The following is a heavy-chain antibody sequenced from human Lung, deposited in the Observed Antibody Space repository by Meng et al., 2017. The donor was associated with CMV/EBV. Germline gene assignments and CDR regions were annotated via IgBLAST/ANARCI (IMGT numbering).Heavy chain of an antibody. Sequence: GESLKISCAASGFTFNSYSMNWVRQAPGKGLEWVSSISHTGSYIYYADSVRGRFTISRDNAKNSLYLQLNSLRAEDTAVYYCARDGDHFLTTEYYFDYWGQGTXVTVSS. CDR3: ARDGDHFLTTEYYFDY. V-gene: IGHV3-21*01. CDR2: ISHTGSYI. CDR1: GFTFNSYS. D-gene: IGHD4-11*01. J-gene: IGHJ4*02.